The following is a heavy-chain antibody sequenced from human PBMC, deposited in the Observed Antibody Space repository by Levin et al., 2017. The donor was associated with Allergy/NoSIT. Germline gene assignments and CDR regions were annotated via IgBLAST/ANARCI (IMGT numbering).Heavy chain of an antibody. CDR2: INHSGST. D-gene: IGHD5-18*01. CDR3: ASLRVTFYYYYMDV. V-gene: IGHV4-34*01. Sequence: SETLSLTCAVYGGSFSGYYWSWIRQPPGKGLEWIGEINHSGSTNYNPSLKSRVTISVDTSKNQFSLKLSSVTAADTAVYYCASLRVTFYYYYMDVWGKGTTVTVSS. J-gene: IGHJ6*03. CDR1: GGSFSGYY.